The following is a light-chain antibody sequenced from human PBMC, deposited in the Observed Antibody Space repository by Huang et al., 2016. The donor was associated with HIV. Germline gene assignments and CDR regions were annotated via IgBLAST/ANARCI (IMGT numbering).Light chain of an antibody. J-gene: IGKJ1*01. CDR3: QHYDNLRT. CDR2: DES. V-gene: IGKV1-33*01. Sequence: DIQMTQSPSSLSASVGDRVTITCQASKDISNYFNWYQQKPGKAPKLLIYDESNLETGGSSRFSGSGSGTDCTFTISSLQPEDIATYYCQHYDNLRTVGQGTKVEIK. CDR1: KDISNY.